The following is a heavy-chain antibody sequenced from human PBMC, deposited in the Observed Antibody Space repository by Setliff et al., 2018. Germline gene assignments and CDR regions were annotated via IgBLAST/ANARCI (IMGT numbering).Heavy chain of an antibody. D-gene: IGHD3-10*01. CDR3: ARSPSSGSYWNPRPFYSDY. V-gene: IGHV4-61*09. CDR1: GASISSGGYF. CDR2: ISPDGST. Sequence: SETLSLTCAVSGASISSGGYFWTWIRQPAGKGLEWIGHISPDGSTTYNPSLKSRVTISSATSKNHFSLKVNSVTAADTALYYCARSPSSGSYWNPRPFYSDYWGQGTLVAVSS. J-gene: IGHJ4*02.